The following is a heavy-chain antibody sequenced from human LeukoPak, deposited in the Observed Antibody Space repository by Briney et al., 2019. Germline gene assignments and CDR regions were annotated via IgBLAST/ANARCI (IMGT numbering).Heavy chain of an antibody. CDR1: GFTFSNYA. V-gene: IGHV3-23*01. CDR2: ISDRGGST. J-gene: IGHJ4*02. Sequence: GGSPRLSCAASGFTFSNYAMSWVRQAPGKGLEWVSVISDRGGSTYHADSVKGRFTISRDNSKNTLYLQMSSLRAEDTAVYYCAKDTYYYGSGSYSDYWGQGTLVAVSS. D-gene: IGHD3-10*01. CDR3: AKDTYYYGSGSYSDY.